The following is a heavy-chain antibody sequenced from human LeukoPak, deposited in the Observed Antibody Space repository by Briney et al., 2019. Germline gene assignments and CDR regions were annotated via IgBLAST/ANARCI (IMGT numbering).Heavy chain of an antibody. D-gene: IGHD5-18*01. V-gene: IGHV3-48*03. CDR3: ARPTGYGYGGGDAFDI. CDR2: ISSSGSTI. Sequence: GGSLRLSCAASGFTFSNYEMNWVRQAPGKGLKWVSYISSSGSTIYYADSVKGRFTISRDNAKNSLYLQMNSLRAEDTAVYYCARPTGYGYGGGDAFDIWGQGTMVTVSS. J-gene: IGHJ3*02. CDR1: GFTFSNYE.